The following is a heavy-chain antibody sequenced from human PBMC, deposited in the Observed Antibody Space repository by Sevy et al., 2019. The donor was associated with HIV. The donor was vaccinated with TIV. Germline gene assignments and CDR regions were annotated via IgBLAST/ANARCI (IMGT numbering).Heavy chain of an antibody. CDR2: ISKSGSTT. V-gene: IGHV3-48*02. CDR1: GFTFSHHN. D-gene: IGHD1-1*01. Sequence: GGSLRLSCAASGFTFSHHNMNWVRQAPGKGLEWISYISKSGSTTYFADSVRGRFPIARDNAKNSLFLEMHSLTDEDTDVYYCAREENRELGTIPLDSWGQGIQVTVSS. J-gene: IGHJ4*02. CDR3: AREENRELGTIPLDS.